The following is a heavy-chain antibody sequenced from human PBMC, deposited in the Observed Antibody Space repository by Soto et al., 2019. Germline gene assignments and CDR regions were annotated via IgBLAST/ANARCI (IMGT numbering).Heavy chain of an antibody. D-gene: IGHD1-26*01. Sequence: VASVKVSCKASGYTLTSYAMHWVRQAPGQRLEWMGWINAGNGNTKYSQKFQGRVTITRDTSASTAYMELSSLRSEDTAVYYCARGRGGVGATSPASWGQGTLVTVSS. CDR1: GYTLTSYA. J-gene: IGHJ5*02. CDR2: INAGNGNT. CDR3: ARGRGGVGATSPAS. V-gene: IGHV1-3*01.